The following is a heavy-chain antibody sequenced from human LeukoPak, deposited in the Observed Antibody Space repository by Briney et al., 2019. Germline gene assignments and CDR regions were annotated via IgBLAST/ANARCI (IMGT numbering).Heavy chain of an antibody. CDR2: INPNSGGT. D-gene: IGHD2-8*01. CDR3: AREQEKGGYCTNGVCYTSNRFDP. Sequence: GSSVTVSCTPSVSTFTPSYMHWTRGAPGQGLEWMGWINPNSGGTNYAQKFQGRVTMTRDTSISTAYIELSRLRSDDTAVYYCAREQEKGGYCTNGVCYTSNRFDPWGQGTRVTVSS. V-gene: IGHV1-2*02. J-gene: IGHJ5*02. CDR1: VSTFTPSY.